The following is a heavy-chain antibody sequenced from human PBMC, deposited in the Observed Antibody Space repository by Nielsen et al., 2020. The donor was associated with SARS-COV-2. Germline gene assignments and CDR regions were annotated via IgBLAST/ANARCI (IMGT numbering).Heavy chain of an antibody. CDR1: GFTFDDYA. J-gene: IGHJ4*02. Sequence: GESLKISCAASGFTFDDYAMHWVRQAPGKGLEWVAVISYDGSNKYYADSVKGRFTISRDNSKNTLYLQMNSLRAEDTALYYCAKDMDGYSYGSIDYWGQGTLVTVSS. CDR3: AKDMDGYSYGSIDY. CDR2: ISYDGSNK. V-gene: IGHV3-30-3*01. D-gene: IGHD5-18*01.